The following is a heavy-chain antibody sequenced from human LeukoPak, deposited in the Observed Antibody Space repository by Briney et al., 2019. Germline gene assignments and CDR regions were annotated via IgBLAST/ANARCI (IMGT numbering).Heavy chain of an antibody. V-gene: IGHV4-34*01. CDR1: GGSFSGYY. Sequence: SETLSLTCAVYGGSFSGYYWSWIRQPPGKGLEWIGEINHSGSTNYNPSLKSRVTISVDTSKNQFSLKLSSVTAADTAVYYCASGVAAAAFINWFDPWGQGTLVTVSS. CDR3: ASGVAAAAFINWFDP. J-gene: IGHJ5*02. CDR2: INHSGST. D-gene: IGHD6-13*01.